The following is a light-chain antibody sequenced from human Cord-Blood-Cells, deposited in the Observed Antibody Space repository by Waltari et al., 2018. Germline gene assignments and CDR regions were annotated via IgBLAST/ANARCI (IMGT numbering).Light chain of an antibody. J-gene: IGLJ3*02. CDR2: YDD. CDR1: SSHIGNKA. Sequence: QSVLTQPPSVSEAPRQRVTISCSGSSSHIGNKAVNWYHQLPGKAPKLLIYYDDLLPSGVSDRFSGSKSGTSASLAISGLQSEDEADYYCAAWDDSLNGWVFGGGTKLTVL. V-gene: IGLV1-36*01. CDR3: AAWDDSLNGWV.